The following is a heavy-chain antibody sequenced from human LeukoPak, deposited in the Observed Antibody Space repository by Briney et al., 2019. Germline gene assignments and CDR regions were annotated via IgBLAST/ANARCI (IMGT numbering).Heavy chain of an antibody. CDR2: IYYSGST. Sequence: SETLSLTCTVSGGSISSYYWSWIRQPPGKGLEWIGYIYYSGSTNYNPSLKSRVTISVDTSKNQFSLKLSSVTAADTAVYYCARGLPADYWGQGTLVTVSS. CDR1: GGSISSYY. J-gene: IGHJ4*02. CDR3: ARGLPADY. V-gene: IGHV4-59*01.